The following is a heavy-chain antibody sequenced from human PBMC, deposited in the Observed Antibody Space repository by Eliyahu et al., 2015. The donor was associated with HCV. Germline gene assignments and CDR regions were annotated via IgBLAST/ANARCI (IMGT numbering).Heavy chain of an antibody. D-gene: IGHD4-17*01. CDR1: GGSISSSSYY. Sequence: QLQLQESGPGLVKPSETLSLTCTVSGGSISSSSYYWGWIRQPPGKGLEWIGGFLYRWSTHYNPSLKSRVTISVDTSKNQFSLKLSSVTAADTAVYYCARATYGDYDYYMDVWGKGTTVTVSS. CDR3: ARATYGDYDYYMDV. CDR2: FLYRWST. J-gene: IGHJ6*03. V-gene: IGHV4-39*07.